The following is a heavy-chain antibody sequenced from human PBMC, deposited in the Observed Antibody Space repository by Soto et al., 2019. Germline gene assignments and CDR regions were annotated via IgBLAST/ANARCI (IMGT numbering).Heavy chain of an antibody. V-gene: IGHV1-18*01. CDR1: GYTFTDYG. D-gene: IGHD3-3*01. Sequence: QVQLVQSGAEVEKPGASVKVSCKASGYTFTDYGITWVRQAPGQGLEWMGWISAYNGHTNYVQKLQGRVNMTTDTSTTTAYMELRSLRSDDTAVYYCARVGLGFDFWSVYRGHFCYFDLWGRGTLVTVSS. CDR3: ARVGLGFDFWSVYRGHFCYFDL. CDR2: ISAYNGHT. J-gene: IGHJ2*01.